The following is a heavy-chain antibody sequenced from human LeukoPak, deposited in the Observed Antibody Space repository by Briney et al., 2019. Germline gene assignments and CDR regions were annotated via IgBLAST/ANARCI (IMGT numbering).Heavy chain of an antibody. CDR2: IYYSGST. V-gene: IGHV4-39*07. J-gene: IGHJ4*02. Sequence: SETLSLTCTVSGGSISSSSYYWGWIRQPPGKGLEWIGSIYYSGSTYYNPSLKSRVTISVDTSKNQFSLKLSSVTAADTAVYYCARAGSYDYVWGSYRPPEYFDYWGQGTLVTVSS. CDR1: GGSISSSSYY. D-gene: IGHD3-16*02. CDR3: ARAGSYDYVWGSYRPPEYFDY.